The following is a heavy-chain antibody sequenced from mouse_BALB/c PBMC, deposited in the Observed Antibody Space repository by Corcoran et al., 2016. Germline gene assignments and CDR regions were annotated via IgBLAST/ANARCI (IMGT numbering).Heavy chain of an antibody. CDR2: ISYDGSN. CDR3: ARDSQTARATYAY. CDR1: GYSITSGYY. Sequence: DVQLQESGPGLVKPSQSLSLTCSVTGYSITSGYYWNWIRQFPGNKLEWMGYISYDGSNNYNPSLKNRISITRDTSKNQFFLKLNSVTTEDTATYYCARDSQTARATYAYCGQGTTLTVSS. J-gene: IGHJ2*01. D-gene: IGHD3-2*01. V-gene: IGHV3-6*02.